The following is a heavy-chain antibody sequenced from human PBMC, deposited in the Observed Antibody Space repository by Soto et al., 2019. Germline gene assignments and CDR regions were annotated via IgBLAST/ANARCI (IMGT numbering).Heavy chain of an antibody. Sequence: SPTLSLTCAISGDSVSSNSAAWNWIRQSPSRGLEWLGRTYYRSKWYNDYAVSVKSRITINPDTSKNQFSLQLNSVTPEDTAVYYCARDRGTPDIVVVGYYYMDVWGKGTTVTVSS. J-gene: IGHJ6*03. D-gene: IGHD2-15*01. CDR1: GDSVSSNSAA. CDR2: TYYRSKWYN. CDR3: ARDRGTPDIVVVGYYYMDV. V-gene: IGHV6-1*01.